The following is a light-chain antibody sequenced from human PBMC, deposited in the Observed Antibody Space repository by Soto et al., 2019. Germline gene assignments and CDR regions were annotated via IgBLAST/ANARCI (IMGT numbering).Light chain of an antibody. Sequence: EVVMTQSPATLSVSPGERVTLSCRASQTVHSNLAWYQQRPGQAPSLLISYASIRATGIPARFSGSGSGTEFTLTISSLQSEDSGVYYCQHYSNWPPTFGPGTKVEIK. CDR1: QTVHSN. CDR2: YAS. CDR3: QHYSNWPPT. V-gene: IGKV3-15*01. J-gene: IGKJ3*01.